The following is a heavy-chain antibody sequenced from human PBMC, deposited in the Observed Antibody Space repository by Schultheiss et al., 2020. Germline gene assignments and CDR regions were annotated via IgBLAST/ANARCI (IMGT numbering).Heavy chain of an antibody. Sequence: SETLSLTCAVYGGSFSGYYWSWIRQPPGKGLEWIGEINHSGSTNYNPSLKSRVTISVDTSKNQFSLKLSSVTAADTAVYYCARHRVVTAILDAFDIWGQGTMVTVS. V-gene: IGHV4-34*01. CDR3: ARHRVVTAILDAFDI. CDR2: INHSGST. D-gene: IGHD2-21*02. CDR1: GGSFSGYY. J-gene: IGHJ3*02.